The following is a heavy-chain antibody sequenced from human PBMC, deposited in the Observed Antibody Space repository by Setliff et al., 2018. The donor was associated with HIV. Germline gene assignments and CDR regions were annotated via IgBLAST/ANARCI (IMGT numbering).Heavy chain of an antibody. V-gene: IGHV3-21*06. CDR1: GFTFSSYS. CDR3: ARIYDSSAYYSSAFDM. CDR2: ISSSSSYI. D-gene: IGHD3-22*01. J-gene: IGHJ3*02. Sequence: GGSLRLSCAASGFTFSSYSMNWVRQVPGKGLEWVSSISSSSSYIYYADSVKGRFTISRDNAKNSLYLQMNSLRAEDTAVYYCARIYDSSAYYSSAFDMWGQGTMVTVSS.